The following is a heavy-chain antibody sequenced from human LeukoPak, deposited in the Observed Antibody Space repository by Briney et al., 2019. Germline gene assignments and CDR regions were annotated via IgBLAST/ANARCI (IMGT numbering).Heavy chain of an antibody. J-gene: IGHJ3*02. CDR1: GGTLSSYA. CDR3: ARGTYYYDSSGYYGLDAFDI. D-gene: IGHD3-22*01. CDR2: ISPILGIA. V-gene: IGHV1-69*04. Sequence: SVKVSCKAAGGTLSSYAVSWGRRAPGQGLGWMGRISPILGIANYAQKFQGRVTITADKSTSTAYMELSSLRSEDTAVYYCARGTYYYDSSGYYGLDAFDIWGQGTMVTVSS.